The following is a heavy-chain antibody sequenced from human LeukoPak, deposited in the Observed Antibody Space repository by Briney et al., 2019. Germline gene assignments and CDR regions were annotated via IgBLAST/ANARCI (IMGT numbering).Heavy chain of an antibody. Sequence: GGSLRLSCVGSGFTFSDYYMSWVRQAPGKGLEYVSAISSNGGSTYYADSVKGRFTISRDNSKNTLYLQMSSLRAEDTAVYYCVKDYYDSSGYYSMLSKYYYYGMDVWGQGTTVTVSS. CDR2: ISSNGGST. D-gene: IGHD3-22*01. J-gene: IGHJ6*02. CDR3: VKDYYDSSGYYSMLSKYYYYGMDV. V-gene: IGHV3-64D*09. CDR1: GFTFSDYY.